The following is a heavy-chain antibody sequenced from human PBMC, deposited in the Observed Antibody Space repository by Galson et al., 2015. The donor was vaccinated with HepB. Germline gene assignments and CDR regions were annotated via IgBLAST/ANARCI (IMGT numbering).Heavy chain of an antibody. CDR3: TGPGLGYSYGLDY. V-gene: IGHV3-73*01. Sequence: SLRLSCAVSGFTFSGPTMHWVRQASGKGLEWVGRIRNKANSYATAYAASVKGRFTISRDDSKNTAYLQMNSLQTEDTAVYYCTGPGLGYSYGLDYWGQGTLVTVSS. CDR1: GFTFSGPT. CDR2: IRNKANSYAT. J-gene: IGHJ4*02. D-gene: IGHD5-18*01.